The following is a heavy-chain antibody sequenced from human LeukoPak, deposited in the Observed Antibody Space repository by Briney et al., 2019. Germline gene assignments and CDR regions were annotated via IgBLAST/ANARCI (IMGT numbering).Heavy chain of an antibody. J-gene: IGHJ6*03. CDR3: AREMVQLYYDILTMNYYYYYMDV. V-gene: IGHV4-4*07. D-gene: IGHD3-9*01. CDR2: IYTRGST. CDR1: GSFISSYY. Sequence: SEPLSLPCNVSGSFISSYYWSWLRQPTGKALEWLGRIYTRGSTNHNPFLKSRVTMPVDTPKKQFSLKLNPVTAADTAVYYCAREMVQLYYDILTMNYYYYYMDVWGKGTTVTISS.